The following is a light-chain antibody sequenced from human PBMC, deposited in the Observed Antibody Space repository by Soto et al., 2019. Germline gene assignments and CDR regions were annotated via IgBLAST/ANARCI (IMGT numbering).Light chain of an antibody. CDR1: QTVSSTY. J-gene: IGKJ1*01. V-gene: IGKV3-20*01. Sequence: EIVLTQSPGTLSLSPGERATLSFRASQTVSSTYLAWYQQKRGQAPRLLIYGASNRATGIPDRFSGSGSGTDFTLTITRLEPEDFAMYYCQRYDSLRTFGQGTKVDI. CDR2: GAS. CDR3: QRYDSLRT.